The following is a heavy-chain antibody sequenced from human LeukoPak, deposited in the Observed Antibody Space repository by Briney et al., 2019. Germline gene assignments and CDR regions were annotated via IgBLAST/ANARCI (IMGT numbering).Heavy chain of an antibody. Sequence: ASVQVSCQASGYTFTGDYMHWVRQAPGQGLEWMGWINPNSGCTNYAQKCQGRVTMTRDTSISTAYMELSRLRSDDPAVYYCARYDFWSCYENNAYDYWGQGTLVTVSS. D-gene: IGHD3-3*01. CDR1: GYTFTGDY. CDR3: ARYDFWSCYENNAYDY. V-gene: IGHV1-2*02. J-gene: IGHJ4*02. CDR2: INPNSGCT.